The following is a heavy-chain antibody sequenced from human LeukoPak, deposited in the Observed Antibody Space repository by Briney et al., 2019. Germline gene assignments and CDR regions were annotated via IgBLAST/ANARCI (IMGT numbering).Heavy chain of an antibody. CDR2: INSDGSST. CDR1: GFTFSNYW. Sequence: GGSLRLSCAASGFTFSNYWIHWVRQAPGKGLVWVSRINSDGSSTSYADSVKGRFTISRDNAKNTLYLQMNSLRAEDTAVYYCARDGYCSSTSCYSFGYWGQGTLVTVSS. CDR3: ARDGYCSSTSCYSFGY. V-gene: IGHV3-74*01. D-gene: IGHD2-2*01. J-gene: IGHJ4*02.